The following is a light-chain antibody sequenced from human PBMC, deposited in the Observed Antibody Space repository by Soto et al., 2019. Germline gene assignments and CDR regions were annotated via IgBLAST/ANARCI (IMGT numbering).Light chain of an antibody. Sequence: EVVLTQSPGTLSLSPGERATLSCRASQGVSGSYLAWYQQKPGQPPRLLIYDASSRATVIPDRFSGSGSGTDFTLTISRLESEDFAVYYCQQYGNAPWTFGQGTKVDI. CDR3: QQYGNAPWT. CDR2: DAS. CDR1: QGVSGSY. J-gene: IGKJ1*01. V-gene: IGKV3-20*01.